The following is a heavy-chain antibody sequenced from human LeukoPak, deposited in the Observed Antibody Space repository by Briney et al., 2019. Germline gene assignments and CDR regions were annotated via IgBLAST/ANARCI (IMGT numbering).Heavy chain of an antibody. D-gene: IGHD3-22*01. CDR3: ARALMPSGYYDSSGYYTGWFDP. CDR2: IYYSRST. CDR1: GGSIISGGYY. Sequence: SETLSLTCTVSGGSIISGGYYWSWIRQHPGKGLEWIGYIYYSRSTYYNPSLKSRVTISVDTSKNQFSLKLSSVTAADTAVYYCARALMPSGYYDSSGYYTGWFDPWGQGTLVTVSS. J-gene: IGHJ5*02. V-gene: IGHV4-31*03.